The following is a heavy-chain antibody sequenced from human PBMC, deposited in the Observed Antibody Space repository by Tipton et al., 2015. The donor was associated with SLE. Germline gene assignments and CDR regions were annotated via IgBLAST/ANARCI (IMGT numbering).Heavy chain of an antibody. J-gene: IGHJ3*02. CDR2: ISSSRSYI. CDR1: GFTFSSYS. Sequence: SLRLSCAASGFTFSSYSMNWVRQAPGKGLEWVSSISSSRSYIYYADSVKGRFTISRDNAKNSLYLQMNSLRAEDTAVFYCARDACSRGSCPVVFDIWGQGTMATVSS. CDR3: ARDACSRGSCPVVFDI. V-gene: IGHV3-21*03. D-gene: IGHD2-15*01.